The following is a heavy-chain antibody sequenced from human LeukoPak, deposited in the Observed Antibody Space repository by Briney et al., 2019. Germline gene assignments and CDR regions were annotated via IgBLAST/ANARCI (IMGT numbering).Heavy chain of an antibody. CDR1: GFTFSSYG. CDR2: IWYDGSNK. V-gene: IGHV3-33*01. J-gene: IGHJ4*02. D-gene: IGHD3-16*02. CDR3: ARDLTPGYCSGGSCSGYDYVWGSYRYNPLGY. Sequence: GRSLRLSCAASGFTFSSYGMHWVRQAPGKGLEWVAVIWYDGSNKYYAVSVKGRFTISRDNSKNTLYLQMNSLRAEDTAVYYCARDLTPGYCSGGSCSGYDYVWGSYRYNPLGYWGQGTLVTVSS.